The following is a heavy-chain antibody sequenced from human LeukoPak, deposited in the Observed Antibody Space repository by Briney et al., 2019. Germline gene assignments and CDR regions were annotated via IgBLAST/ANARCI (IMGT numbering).Heavy chain of an antibody. J-gene: IGHJ4*02. D-gene: IGHD5-12*01. V-gene: IGHV3-9*03. CDR1: GFTYDDYA. CDR3: AKDTGYDWGTHPFDY. CDR2: ISWNSGSI. Sequence: GGSLRLSCAASGFTYDDYAMHWVRQAPGKGLEWVSGISWNSGSIGYANSVKGRFTIYRDNAKNSLYLQMNSLRPEDMALYYCAKDTGYDWGTHPFDYWGQGTLVTVSP.